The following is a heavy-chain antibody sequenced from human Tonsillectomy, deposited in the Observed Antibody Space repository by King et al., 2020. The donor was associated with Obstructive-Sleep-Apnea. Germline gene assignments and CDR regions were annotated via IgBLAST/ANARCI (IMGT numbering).Heavy chain of an antibody. CDR3: ASSYGSGSYYNVH. CDR1: GFTVSSNY. CDR2: IYSGGST. Sequence: VQLVESGGGLVQPGGSLRLSCAASGFTVSSNYMSWVRQAPGKGLEWVSVIYSGGSTYYADSVKGRFTISRDNSKNTLYLQMNSLRAEDTAVYYCASSYGSGSYYNVHWGQGTLVTVSS. J-gene: IGHJ4*02. V-gene: IGHV3-66*01. D-gene: IGHD3-10*01.